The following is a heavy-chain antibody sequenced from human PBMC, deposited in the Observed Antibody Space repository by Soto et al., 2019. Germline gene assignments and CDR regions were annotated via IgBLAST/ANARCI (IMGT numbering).Heavy chain of an antibody. Sequence: PGGSLRLSCAVSGFTFSSYSMNWVRQAPGKGLEWVSSISSSSSYIYYADSVKGRFTISRDNAKNSLYLQMNSLRAEDTAVYYCARVVRWLQPSHYGMDVWGQGTTVTVSS. J-gene: IGHJ6*02. D-gene: IGHD5-12*01. CDR2: ISSSSSYI. CDR3: ARVVRWLQPSHYGMDV. CDR1: GFTFSSYS. V-gene: IGHV3-21*01.